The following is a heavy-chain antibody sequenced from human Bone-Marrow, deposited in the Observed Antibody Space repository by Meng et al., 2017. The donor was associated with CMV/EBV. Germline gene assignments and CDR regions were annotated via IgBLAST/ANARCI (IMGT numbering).Heavy chain of an antibody. J-gene: IGHJ4*02. CDR1: GFTFSSYS. Sequence: GGSLRLSCAASGFTFSSYSMNWVRQAPGKGLEWVSSISGSGGNIYYSDSVKGRFTISRDNSRKTLFLQADSLRAEDTALYYCAKGRAGYSGGYLGDSWGQGTLVTVSS. CDR3: AKGRAGYSGGYLGDS. CDR2: ISGSGGNI. D-gene: IGHD1-26*01. V-gene: IGHV3-23*01.